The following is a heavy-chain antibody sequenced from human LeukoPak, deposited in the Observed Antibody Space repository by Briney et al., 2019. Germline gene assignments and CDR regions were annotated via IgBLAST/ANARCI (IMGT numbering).Heavy chain of an antibody. Sequence: VGSLRLSCAGSGFSVSNYYMNWVRQAPGKGLEWVSLIRDSGETFYADSVKGRFTISRDNSKNTVYLQMNRLRVEDTAVYFCARDRAVTQVWVEFDSWGQGTLVTVSS. CDR3: ARDRAVTQVWVEFDS. CDR2: IRDSGET. CDR1: GFSVSNYY. V-gene: IGHV3-66*03. J-gene: IGHJ5*01. D-gene: IGHD3-16*01.